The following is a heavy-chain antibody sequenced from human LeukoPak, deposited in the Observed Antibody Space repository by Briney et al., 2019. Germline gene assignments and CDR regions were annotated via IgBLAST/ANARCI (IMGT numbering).Heavy chain of an antibody. CDR1: GGSISSYY. J-gene: IGHJ3*02. CDR3: ARAALHDAFDI. V-gene: IGHV4-59*01. CDR2: IYYSGST. Sequence: SETLSLTCTVSGGSISSYYWSWIRQPPGKGLEWIGYIYYSGSTNYNPSLKSRVTISVDTSKNQFSLKLSSVTAADTAVYYCARAALHDAFDIWGQGTMVTVSS. D-gene: IGHD6-6*01.